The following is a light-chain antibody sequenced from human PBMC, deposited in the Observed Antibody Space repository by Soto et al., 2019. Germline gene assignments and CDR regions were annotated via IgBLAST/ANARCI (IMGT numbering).Light chain of an antibody. Sequence: EIVMRQSPVTLSVSPGERATLSCRASQSINNNLAWYQQKPGQAPSLLIYGASTRATGIPARFSGTGSGTEFTLTISSLQSEDFALYYCQQYNDWPLTFGQGTKV. V-gene: IGKV3-15*01. J-gene: IGKJ1*01. CDR2: GAS. CDR3: QQYNDWPLT. CDR1: QSINNN.